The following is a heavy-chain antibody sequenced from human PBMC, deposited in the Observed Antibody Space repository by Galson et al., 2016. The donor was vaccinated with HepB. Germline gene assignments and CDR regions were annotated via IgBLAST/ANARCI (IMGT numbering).Heavy chain of an antibody. D-gene: IGHD6-19*01. J-gene: IGHJ4*02. Sequence: LRLSCAASGFTFRNYALSWVRRAPGKGLEWVSHIDGPTPNTHYADSVRGRFSIYRDNSRDTLYLRMDSLTAEDSAIYYCTTWLSHHFDYWGQGTRVTVSS. V-gene: IGHV3-23*01. CDR3: TTWLSHHFDY. CDR2: IDGPTPNT. CDR1: GFTFRNYA.